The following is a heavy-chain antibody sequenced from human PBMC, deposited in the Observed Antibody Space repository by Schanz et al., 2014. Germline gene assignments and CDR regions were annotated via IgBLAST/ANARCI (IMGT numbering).Heavy chain of an antibody. V-gene: IGHV3-30-3*01. Sequence: VQLLQSGGGVVQPGRSLRLSCAASGFTFSSYAMHWVRQAPGKGLEWVAVMSYDGSNKYYADSVKGRFTISRDTPKNTVYLQMNSLRTDDTAMYYCARDPNTSAWLPYFDTWGQGTLVTVSS. CDR2: MSYDGSNK. D-gene: IGHD6-19*01. J-gene: IGHJ4*02. CDR1: GFTFSSYA. CDR3: ARDPNTSAWLPYFDT.